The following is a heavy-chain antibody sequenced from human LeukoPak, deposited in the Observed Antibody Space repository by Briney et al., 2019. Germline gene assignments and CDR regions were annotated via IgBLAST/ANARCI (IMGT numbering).Heavy chain of an antibody. CDR3: ARDGGYCSGGSCYSLPDY. CDR2: ISYSGST. CDR1: GGSITTNNYY. J-gene: IGHJ4*02. V-gene: IGHV4-39*07. D-gene: IGHD2-15*01. Sequence: SETLSLTCTVSGGSITTNNYYWGWIRQPPGKGLEWIGMISYSGSTYYNPSLKSRVTMSVDTSKNQFSLKLSSVTAADTAVYYCARDGGYCSGGSCYSLPDYWGQGTLVTVSS.